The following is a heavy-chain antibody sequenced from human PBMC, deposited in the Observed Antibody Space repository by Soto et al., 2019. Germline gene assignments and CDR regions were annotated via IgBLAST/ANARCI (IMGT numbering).Heavy chain of an antibody. CDR2: IYYSGIS. D-gene: IGHD5-18*01. V-gene: IGHV4-31*03. J-gene: IGHJ6*02. CDR3: ARNGYTYGMDV. Sequence: SETLSLTGTVSGGSTSSGGFYWSWIRQHPGKGLEWIGYIYYSGISYYNPSLKSRVSISLDTSRNQFSMTLNSVTAADTAVYYCARNGYTYGMDVWGQGATVTVSS. CDR1: GGSTSSGGFY.